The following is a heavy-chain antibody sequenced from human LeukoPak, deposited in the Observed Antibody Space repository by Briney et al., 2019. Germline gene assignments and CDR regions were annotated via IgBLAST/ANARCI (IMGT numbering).Heavy chain of an antibody. CDR2: ISAYNGNT. V-gene: IGHV1-18*01. CDR1: GYTFTSYG. CDR3: ARVAWSPTRGWYRLPGFLDY. J-gene: IGHJ4*02. Sequence: GASVKVSCKASGYTFTSYGISWVRQAPGQGLEWMGWISAYNGNTNYAQKLQGRVTMTTDTSTSTAYMELRSLRSDDTAVYYCARVAWSPTRGWYRLPGFLDYWGQGTLVTVSS. D-gene: IGHD6-19*01.